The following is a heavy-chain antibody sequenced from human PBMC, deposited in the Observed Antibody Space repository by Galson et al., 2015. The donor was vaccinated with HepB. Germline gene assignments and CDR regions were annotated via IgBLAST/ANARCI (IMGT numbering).Heavy chain of an antibody. Sequence: SLRLSCAASGFTFSSYAVHWVRQAPGKGLEWVAVISYDGSNKYYADSVKGRFTISRDNSKNTLYLQMNSLRAEDTAVYYCTRGLYYYDSSGYLGYWGQGTLVTVSS. V-gene: IGHV3-30-3*01. CDR2: ISYDGSNK. CDR1: GFTFSSYA. J-gene: IGHJ4*02. CDR3: TRGLYYYDSSGYLGY. D-gene: IGHD3-22*01.